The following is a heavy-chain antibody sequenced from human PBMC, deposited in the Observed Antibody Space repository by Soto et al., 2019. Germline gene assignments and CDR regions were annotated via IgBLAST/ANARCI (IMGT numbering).Heavy chain of an antibody. D-gene: IGHD6-13*01. CDR2: FNPIFGTT. Sequence: ASVKVSCKASGGTFSSYAISWVRQAPGQGLEWMGGFNPIFGTTNYAQKFQGRVTMTADTSTDTAYMELSSLRSEDTAVYYCATATSLYLAAAGTGIWFDPWGQGTLVTVSS. J-gene: IGHJ5*02. CDR1: GGTFSSYA. CDR3: ATATSLYLAAAGTGIWFDP. V-gene: IGHV1-69*06.